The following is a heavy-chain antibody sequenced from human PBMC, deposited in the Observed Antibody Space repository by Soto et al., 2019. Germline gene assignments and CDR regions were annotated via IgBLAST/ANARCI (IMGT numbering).Heavy chain of an antibody. Sequence: GGSLRLSCAASGFTFSSYAMSWVRQAPGKGLEWVSAISGSGGSTYYADSVKGRFTISRDNSKNTLYLQMNSLRAEDTAVYYCAKTPITFGGVIAEAAFDYWGQGTLVTVSS. CDR3: AKTPITFGGVIAEAAFDY. CDR2: ISGSGGST. D-gene: IGHD3-16*02. V-gene: IGHV3-23*01. J-gene: IGHJ4*02. CDR1: GFTFSSYA.